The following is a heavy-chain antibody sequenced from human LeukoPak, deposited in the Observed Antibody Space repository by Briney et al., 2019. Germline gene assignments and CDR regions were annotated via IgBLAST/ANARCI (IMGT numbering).Heavy chain of an antibody. CDR3: ARGSQSTWGFFAY. CDR1: GFTFSNYG. V-gene: IGHV3-33*01. Sequence: GGSLRLSCAASGFTFSNYGMHWVRQAPGKGLQWVAVIWYDGSNEYYTGSVKGRFTISRDNAHNTLYLQMNSLRAEDTAVYYCARGSQSTWGFFAYWGQRTRVTVSS. D-gene: IGHD1-1*01. J-gene: IGHJ4*02. CDR2: IWYDGSNE.